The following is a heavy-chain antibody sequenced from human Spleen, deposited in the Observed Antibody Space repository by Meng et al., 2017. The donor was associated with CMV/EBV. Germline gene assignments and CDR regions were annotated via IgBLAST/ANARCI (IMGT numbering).Heavy chain of an antibody. CDR1: GGSVSAGSYY. CDR2: FYYSGSI. Sequence: SETLSLTCSVSGGSVSAGSYYWSWIRQPPEKGLELIGYFYYSGSINYNPSLKSRFTISVDASQNQFSLKLSSVTAADTAVYYCACGYSSSWAYYYYGMDVWGQGTTVTVSS. J-gene: IGHJ6*02. CDR3: ACGYSSSWAYYYYGMDV. V-gene: IGHV4-61*01. D-gene: IGHD6-13*01.